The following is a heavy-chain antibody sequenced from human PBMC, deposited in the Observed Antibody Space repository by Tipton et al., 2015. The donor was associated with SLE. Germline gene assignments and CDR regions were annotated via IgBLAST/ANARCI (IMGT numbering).Heavy chain of an antibody. CDR3: ARDFADSGSPFYFDY. J-gene: IGHJ4*02. CDR2: IIPIFGTA. CDR1: GGTFSSNA. V-gene: IGHV1-69*05. D-gene: IGHD6-13*01. Sequence: QLVQSGAEVKKPGSSVKVSCKASGGTFSSNAISWVRQAPGQGLEWMGGIIPIFGTAKYAQKFQGRVTITTDESRSTAYMELSSLRSEDTAVYYCARDFADSGSPFYFDYWGQGTLVTVSS.